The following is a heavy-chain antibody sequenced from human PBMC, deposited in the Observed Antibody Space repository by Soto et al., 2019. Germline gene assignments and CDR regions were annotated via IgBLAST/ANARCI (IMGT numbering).Heavy chain of an antibody. J-gene: IGHJ4*02. Sequence: QITLQESGPTLVKPTQTLTLTCTFSGFSLTTSAVAVGWIRQPPGKALEWLAIVYWSDDKCYNPSLKSRVINTKDNSKKQVVLTLTDMDPVDTGSYFCVRRYDPYFFDYWGRGTLVTVSS. V-gene: IGHV2-5*04. CDR2: VYWSDDK. CDR1: GFSLTTSAVA. D-gene: IGHD1-1*01. CDR3: VRRYDPYFFDY.